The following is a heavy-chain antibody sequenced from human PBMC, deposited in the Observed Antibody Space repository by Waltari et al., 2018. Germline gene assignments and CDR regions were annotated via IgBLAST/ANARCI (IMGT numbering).Heavy chain of an antibody. CDR3: TRGGDDSSWYWRN. V-gene: IGHV3-7*01. J-gene: IGHJ4*02. D-gene: IGHD6-13*01. CDR1: GFPFSTNW. Sequence: EVQLVESGGGLVQPGGSLRLYCAASGFPFSTNWMTWVRQAPGKGLEWVANINQDGSEKYSVESVKGRFTISRDNAKNSLYLQLNSLRADDTAVYYCTRGGDDSSWYWRNWGQGTLVTVSS. CDR2: INQDGSEK.